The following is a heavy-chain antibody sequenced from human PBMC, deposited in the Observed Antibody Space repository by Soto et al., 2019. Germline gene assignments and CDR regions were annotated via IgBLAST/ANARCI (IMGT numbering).Heavy chain of an antibody. D-gene: IGHD4-17*01. CDR2: IKGDEITT. CDR3: ARGLYGAYGQDF. V-gene: IGHV3-74*01. Sequence: VQLVESGENLVQPGGSLRLSCAASGFTFSSYWIHWVRQAPGKGLVWVSRIKGDEITTNYAYSVKGRFTIPRDNAKNTVFLQMHSLRAEDTALYYCARGLYGAYGQDFWGQGILVTVSS. J-gene: IGHJ4*02. CDR1: GFTFSSYW.